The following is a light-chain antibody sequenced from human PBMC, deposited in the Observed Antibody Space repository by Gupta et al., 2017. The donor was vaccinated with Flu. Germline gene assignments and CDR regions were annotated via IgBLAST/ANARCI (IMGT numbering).Light chain of an antibody. CDR3: NSRDSSGNRNYV. CDR1: SLRSYY. J-gene: IGLJ1*01. V-gene: IGLV3-19*01. CDR2: GKN. Sequence: SSELTQAPAVSVALGQTVRITCQGDSLRSYYASWYQQKPGQAPVLVIYGKNNRPSGSPDRFSGSSSGNTASLTITGAQAEDEADYYCNSRDSSGNRNYVFGTGTKVTVL.